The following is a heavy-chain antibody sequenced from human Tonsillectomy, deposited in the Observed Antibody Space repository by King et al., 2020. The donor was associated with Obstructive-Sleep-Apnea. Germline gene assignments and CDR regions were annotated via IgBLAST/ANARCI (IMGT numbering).Heavy chain of an antibody. D-gene: IGHD6-13*01. CDR1: GGSISSGGYY. CDR3: ARGHTIAAAGPDAFDI. CDR2: IYYSGST. J-gene: IGHJ3*02. V-gene: IGHV4-31*03. Sequence: QLQESGPGLVKPSQTLSLTCTVSGGSISSGGYYWSWIRQHPGKGLEWIGYIYYSGSTYYNPSLKSRGTISVDTSKNQFSLKLSSVTAADTAVYYCARGHTIAAAGPDAFDIWGQGTMVTVSS.